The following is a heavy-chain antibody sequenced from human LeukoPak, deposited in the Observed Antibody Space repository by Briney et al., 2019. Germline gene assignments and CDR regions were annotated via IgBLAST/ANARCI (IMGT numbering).Heavy chain of an antibody. D-gene: IGHD5-18*01. Sequence: GRSLRLSCAASGFTFCRYAMHWVRHAPGKGLEWVAVISYDGSNKYYADSVKGRFTISRDNSKNTLYLQMNSLRAEDTAVYYCASAAPNTAMDHFDYWGQGTLVTVSS. CDR2: ISYDGSNK. V-gene: IGHV3-30*04. J-gene: IGHJ4*02. CDR1: GFTFCRYA. CDR3: ASAAPNTAMDHFDY.